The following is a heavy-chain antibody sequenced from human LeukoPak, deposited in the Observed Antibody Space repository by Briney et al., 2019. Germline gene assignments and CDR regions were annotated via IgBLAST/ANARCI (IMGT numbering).Heavy chain of an antibody. CDR1: GYTFTGYY. J-gene: IGHJ4*02. V-gene: IGHV1-2*02. CDR2: INPNSGGT. D-gene: IGHD3-22*01. CDR3: ALKSRRYDSSGYYTDY. Sequence: GASVKVSCKASGYTFTGYYMHWVRQAPGQGLEWMGWINPNSGGTNYAQKFQGRVTMTRDTSISTAYMELSRLRSDDTAVYYCALKSRRYDSSGYYTDYWGQGTLVTVSS.